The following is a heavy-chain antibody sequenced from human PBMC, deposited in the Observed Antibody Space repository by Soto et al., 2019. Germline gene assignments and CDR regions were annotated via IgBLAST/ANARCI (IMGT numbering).Heavy chain of an antibody. CDR1: GFICSSYD. J-gene: IGHJ3*02. CDR2: ILVDGRT. CDR3: AKATATGGGAFDI. V-gene: IGHV3-23*01. Sequence: PGGSLRLSCAASGFICSSYDMSRVRQAPGKGLEWVSTILVDGRTFYVDSVKGRFTISRDSSQNTVYLQMNSLTAGDTALYYCAKATATGGGAFDICGQGPMVTVSS. D-gene: IGHD2-8*02.